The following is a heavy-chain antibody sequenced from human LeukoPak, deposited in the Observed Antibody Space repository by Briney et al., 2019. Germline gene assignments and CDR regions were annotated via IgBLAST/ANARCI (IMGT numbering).Heavy chain of an antibody. J-gene: IGHJ4*02. Sequence: GGSLRPSCAASEFSFKNYWMSWVRQAPGKGLEWVANIQQDGSNKFYADSVKGRFTISRDNARNSLYLQMNSLRPDDTAVYYCATQSYGLFAYWGQGTLVTVSS. CDR2: IQQDGSNK. V-gene: IGHV3-7*01. D-gene: IGHD4-17*01. CDR1: EFSFKNYW. CDR3: ATQSYGLFAY.